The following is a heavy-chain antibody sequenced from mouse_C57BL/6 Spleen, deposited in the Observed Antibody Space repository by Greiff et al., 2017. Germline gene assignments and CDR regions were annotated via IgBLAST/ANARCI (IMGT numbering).Heavy chain of an antibody. CDR2: IRSKSSNYAT. CDR1: GFTFNTYA. V-gene: IGHV10-3*01. Sequence: EVQGVESGGGLVQPKGSLKLSCAASGFTFNTYAMHWVRQAPGTGLEWVARIRSKSSNYATYYADSVKDRFTISRDDSQSMLYLQMNNLKTEDTAMYYCVRAGYDGYPAWFAYWGQGTLVTVSA. D-gene: IGHD2-3*01. CDR3: VRAGYDGYPAWFAY. J-gene: IGHJ3*01.